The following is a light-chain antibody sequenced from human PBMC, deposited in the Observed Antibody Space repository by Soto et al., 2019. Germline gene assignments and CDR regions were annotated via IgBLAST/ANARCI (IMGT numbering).Light chain of an antibody. CDR3: MQVLQTPPS. Sequence: DIVVTQSPLSLPVTPGEPASISCRSSQSLLHSNGYNYLDWYLQKPGQSPQLLIYLGSNRAAGVPDRFSGSGSGTDFTLKISRVEAEDVGVYYCMQVLQTPPSFGGGTKVDIK. J-gene: IGKJ4*01. V-gene: IGKV2-28*01. CDR2: LGS. CDR1: QSLLHSNGYNY.